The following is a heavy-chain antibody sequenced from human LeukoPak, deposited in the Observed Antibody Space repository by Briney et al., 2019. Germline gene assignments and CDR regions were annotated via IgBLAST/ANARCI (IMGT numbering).Heavy chain of an antibody. Sequence: SETLSLTCTVSGGSISSGGYYWSWIRQHPGKGLEWIGYIYYSGSTYYNPSLKSRVTISVDTSKNQFSLKLSSVTAADTAVYYCARRVAVAGGGWYFDYWGQGTLVTISS. V-gene: IGHV4-31*03. CDR2: IYYSGST. D-gene: IGHD6-19*01. J-gene: IGHJ4*02. CDR1: GGSISSGGYY. CDR3: ARRVAVAGGGWYFDY.